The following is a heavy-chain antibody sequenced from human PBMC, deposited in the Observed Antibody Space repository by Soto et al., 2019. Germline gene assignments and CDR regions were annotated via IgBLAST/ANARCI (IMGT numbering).Heavy chain of an antibody. Sequence: QVQLVESGGGLVKPGGSLRLSCAASGFTFRVYYMAWIRQAPGKGLEWISYISGSTTGIYYADSVKGRFTISRDNAETTLYLQLSGLRAEDTAVYYCARVAAVGIYYFDYWGQGTLVTVSS. D-gene: IGHD6-13*01. V-gene: IGHV3-11*01. CDR2: ISGSTTGI. J-gene: IGHJ4*02. CDR1: GFTFRVYY. CDR3: ARVAAVGIYYFDY.